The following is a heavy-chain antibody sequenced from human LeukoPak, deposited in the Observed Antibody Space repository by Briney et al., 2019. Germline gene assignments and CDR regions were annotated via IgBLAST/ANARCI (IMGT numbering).Heavy chain of an antibody. Sequence: PGGSLRLSCAASGFTFGSYWMNWIRQAPGKGLEWVANIKQDGSEKFYVDSVKGRFTISRDNAKNSLYLQMNSLRAEDTAVYYCAIVGRDFDYWGQGTLVTVSS. CDR3: AIVGRDFDY. J-gene: IGHJ4*02. CDR2: IKQDGSEK. CDR1: GFTFGSYW. V-gene: IGHV3-7*01.